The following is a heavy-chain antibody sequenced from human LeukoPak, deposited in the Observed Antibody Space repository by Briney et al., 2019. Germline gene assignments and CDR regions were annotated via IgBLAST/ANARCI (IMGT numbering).Heavy chain of an antibody. J-gene: IGHJ5*02. CDR1: GGSFSGYY. V-gene: IGHV4-34*01. Sequence: TPSETLSLTCAVYGGSFSGYYWSWIRQPPGKGLEWIGEINHSGSTNYNPSLKSRVTISVDTSKNQFSLKLSSVTAADTAVYYCARRYSSSWFNWFDPWGQGTLVTVSS. CDR3: ARRYSSSWFNWFDP. CDR2: INHSGST. D-gene: IGHD6-13*01.